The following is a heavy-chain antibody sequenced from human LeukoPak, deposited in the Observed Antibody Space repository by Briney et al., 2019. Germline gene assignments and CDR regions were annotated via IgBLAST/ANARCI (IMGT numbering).Heavy chain of an antibody. Sequence: GGPLRLSCAASGFTVITNDMTWVRQAPGKGLEWVSVLYSDGNTKYADSVQGRFTISRDNSKNTLYLEMNSLRAEDTAVYYCARDIRSNYYDSSGYYPYWGQGTLVTVSS. V-gene: IGHV3-53*01. CDR1: GFTVITND. D-gene: IGHD3-22*01. J-gene: IGHJ4*02. CDR3: ARDIRSNYYDSSGYYPY. CDR2: LYSDGNT.